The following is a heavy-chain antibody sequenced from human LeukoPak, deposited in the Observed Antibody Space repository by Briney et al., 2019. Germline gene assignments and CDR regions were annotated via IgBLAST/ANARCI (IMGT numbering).Heavy chain of an antibody. J-gene: IGHJ6*03. V-gene: IGHV4-34*01. CDR3: GGATLVVVVAAAAYYYYMDV. CDR1: GGSFSGYY. D-gene: IGHD2-15*01. CDR2: INHSGST. Sequence: SETLSLTCAVYGGSFSGYYWSWIRQPPGKELEWIGEINHSGSTNYNPSLKSRVTISGDTSKNQFSLKLSSVTAADTGGYYCGGATLVVVVAAAAYYYYMDVWGKGTTVTVSS.